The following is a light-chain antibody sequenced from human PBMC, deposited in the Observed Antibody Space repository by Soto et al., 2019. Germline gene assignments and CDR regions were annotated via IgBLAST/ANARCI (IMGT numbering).Light chain of an antibody. V-gene: IGKV3-15*01. CDR3: QHYNNWPPYT. CDR1: QSVSSN. Sequence: EIVMTQSPATLSVSPGERATLSCRASQSVSSNLAWYQQKPVQAPTLLIYGASTRATGIPARFSGSGSGTEFTLTISSLQSEDFAVYYCQHYNNWPPYTCGQGTKLEIK. J-gene: IGKJ2*01. CDR2: GAS.